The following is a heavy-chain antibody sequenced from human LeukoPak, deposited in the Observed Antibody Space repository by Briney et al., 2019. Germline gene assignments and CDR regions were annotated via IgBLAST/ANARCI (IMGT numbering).Heavy chain of an antibody. Sequence: PSETLPLTCTVSGGSISSYYWSWIRQPPGKGLEWIGYIYYSGSTNYNPSLKSRVTISVDTSKNQFSLKLSSVTAADTAVYYCARHMRITMVRGVKAWFDPWGQGTLVTVSS. CDR1: GGSISSYY. CDR3: ARHMRITMVRGVKAWFDP. J-gene: IGHJ5*02. CDR2: IYYSGST. D-gene: IGHD3-10*01. V-gene: IGHV4-59*08.